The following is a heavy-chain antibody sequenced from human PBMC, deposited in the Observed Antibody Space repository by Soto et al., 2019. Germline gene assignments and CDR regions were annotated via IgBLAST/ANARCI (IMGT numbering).Heavy chain of an antibody. CDR1: GGSFSGSY. Sequence: QVQLQQWGAGLLKPSETLSLTCAVYGGSFSGSYWSWIRQPPGKGLEWIGEINHSGSTNYNPSLKSRVTISVDTSKYHFSLKLSSVTAADTALYYCARGQSSLLLDCWGQGVLVTVSS. CDR3: ARGQSSLLLDC. CDR2: INHSGST. J-gene: IGHJ4*02. V-gene: IGHV4-34*01. D-gene: IGHD2-8*02.